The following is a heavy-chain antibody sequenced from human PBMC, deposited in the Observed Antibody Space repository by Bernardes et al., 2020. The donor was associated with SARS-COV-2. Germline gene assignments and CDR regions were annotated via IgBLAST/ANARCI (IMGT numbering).Heavy chain of an antibody. CDR2: VYPKGGDT. D-gene: IGHD6-13*01. CDR3: ASVTWSSHDGFDI. J-gene: IGHJ3*02. Sequence: ASVKVSCKASGYTFTDYHIHWVRQAPGQGLEWMGWVYPKGGDTSFAQNFQGRVTMTRDTSVSTAYMELSRLRFDDTAVYYCASVTWSSHDGFDIWGQGTVVTVSS. CDR1: GYTFTDYH. V-gene: IGHV1-2*02.